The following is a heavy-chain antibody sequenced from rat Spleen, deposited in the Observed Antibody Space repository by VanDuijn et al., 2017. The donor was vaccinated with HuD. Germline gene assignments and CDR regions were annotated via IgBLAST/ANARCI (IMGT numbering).Heavy chain of an antibody. V-gene: IGHV2-1*01. CDR3: SRSYGGYSSNWFPY. Sequence: QVQLKESGPGLVQPSQTLSLTCTVSGFSLISHSVHWVRQPPGKGLEWMAGLWGDGSTDYNSTLKSRLSISRDTSKSQVFLKMSSLQTDDTAIYFCSRSYGGYSSNWFPYWGQGTLVTVSS. CDR1: GFSLISHS. CDR2: LWGDGST. J-gene: IGHJ3*01. D-gene: IGHD1-11*01.